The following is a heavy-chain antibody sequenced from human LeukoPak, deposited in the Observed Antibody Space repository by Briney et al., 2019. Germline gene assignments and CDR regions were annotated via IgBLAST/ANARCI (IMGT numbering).Heavy chain of an antibody. CDR2: VQHIGGET. J-gene: IGHJ5*01. V-gene: IGHV3-7*04. CDR1: GFTFSNSW. D-gene: IGHD3-10*01. Sequence: GGSLRLSCAGSGFTFSNSWMGWVRQAPGKGLEWVANVQHIGGETYYVDSVKGRFTISRDNAKNSLYLQMNSLRVEDTAVYYCARAYYYGSGSYPDSWGQGTLVTVSS. CDR3: ARAYYYGSGSYPDS.